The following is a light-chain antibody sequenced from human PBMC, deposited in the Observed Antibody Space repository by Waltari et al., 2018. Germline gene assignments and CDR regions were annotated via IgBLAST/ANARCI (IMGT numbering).Light chain of an antibody. CDR3: QSYDSSLSGYV. CDR2: GNS. Sequence: QSVLTQPPSVSGAPGQRVTISCTGSSSNIGAGYDVHWYQQLPGTAPKLLIYGNSNRPSGVPDRFSGSKSGNSASLAITGLQAEDEADYYCQSYDSSLSGYVFGTGNKVTVL. V-gene: IGLV1-40*01. J-gene: IGLJ1*01. CDR1: SSNIGAGYD.